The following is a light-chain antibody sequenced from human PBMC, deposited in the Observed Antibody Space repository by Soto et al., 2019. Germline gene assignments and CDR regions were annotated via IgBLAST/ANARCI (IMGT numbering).Light chain of an antibody. CDR2: GAS. Sequence: DIELTQSPSSLSASVGDRVTITCRASQSISTFLNWYQHKRGKAPKLLIHGASSLQSGVPFRFTGSGSGTDFGLTISGLQPEDSATYYCQQSYSTLLSFGGGTKVDIK. CDR3: QQSYSTLLS. J-gene: IGKJ4*01. V-gene: IGKV1-39*01. CDR1: QSISTF.